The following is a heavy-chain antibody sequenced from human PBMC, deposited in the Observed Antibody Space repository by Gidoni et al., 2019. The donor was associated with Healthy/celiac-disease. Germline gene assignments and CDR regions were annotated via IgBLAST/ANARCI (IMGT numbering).Heavy chain of an antibody. CDR2: IYYSGST. V-gene: IGHV4-59*01. D-gene: IGHD1-26*01. CDR3: ARGFPWDYYFDY. CDR1: GGSISSYY. Sequence: QVQLQESGPGLVKPSATLSLTCTVSGGSISSYYWSWIRQPPGKGLEWIGYIYYSGSTNYNPSLKSRVTISVDTSKNQFSLKLSSVTAADTAVYYCARGFPWDYYFDYWGQGTLVTVSS. J-gene: IGHJ4*02.